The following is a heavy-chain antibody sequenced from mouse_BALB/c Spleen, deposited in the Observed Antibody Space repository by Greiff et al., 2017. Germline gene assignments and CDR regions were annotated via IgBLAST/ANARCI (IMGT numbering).Heavy chain of an antibody. CDR2: IYPYNGGT. CDR1: GYTFTDYN. D-gene: IGHD1-1*01. CDR3: ARGPPYGSSPFAY. V-gene: IGHV1S29*02. Sequence: VQLKESGPELVKPGASVKISCKASGYTFTDYNMHWVKQSHGKSLEWIGYIYPYNGGTGYNQKFKSKATLTVDNSSSTAYMELRSLTSEDSAVYYCARGPPYGSSPFAYWGQGTLVTVSA. J-gene: IGHJ3*01.